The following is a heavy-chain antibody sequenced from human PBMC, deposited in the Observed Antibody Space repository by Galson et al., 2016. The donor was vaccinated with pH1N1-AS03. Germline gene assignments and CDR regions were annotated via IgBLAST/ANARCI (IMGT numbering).Heavy chain of an antibody. J-gene: IGHJ4*02. D-gene: IGHD3-9*01. CDR1: GLTFSSYA. Sequence: SVKVSCKASGLTFSSYAISWVRQALGQGLEWMGGVKGVFRTTNYAQKFQGRITITMDQSTGTAYMEMSSLRAEDTAVYYCATAGNYFDIRRFDYWGQGTPVTVFS. V-gene: IGHV1-69*05. CDR2: VKGVFRTT. CDR3: ATAGNYFDIRRFDY.